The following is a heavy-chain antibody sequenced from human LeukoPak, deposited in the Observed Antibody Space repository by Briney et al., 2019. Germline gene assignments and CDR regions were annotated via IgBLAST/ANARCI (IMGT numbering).Heavy chain of an antibody. J-gene: IGHJ4*02. CDR1: GFTFSSYG. CDR3: AKGGRYFDWLLLEYYFDY. Sequence: GGSLRLSCAASGFTFSSYGMHWVRQAPGKGLEWVAFIRYDGSNKYYADSVKGRFTISRDNSKNTLYLQMNSLRAEDTAVYYCAKGGRYFDWLLLEYYFDYWGQGTLVTDSS. D-gene: IGHD3-9*01. V-gene: IGHV3-30*02. CDR2: IRYDGSNK.